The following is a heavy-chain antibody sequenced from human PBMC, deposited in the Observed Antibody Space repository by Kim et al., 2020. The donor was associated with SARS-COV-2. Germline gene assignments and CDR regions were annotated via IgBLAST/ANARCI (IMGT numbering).Heavy chain of an antibody. Sequence: GGSLRLSCAASGFTFSSYGMHWVRQAPGKGLEWVAVIWYDGSNKYYADSVKGRFTISRDNSKNTLYLQMNSLRAEDTAVYYCARGRDPNYDSTCFDYWGQGTLVTVSS. J-gene: IGHJ4*02. CDR3: ARGRDPNYDSTCFDY. CDR1: GFTFSSYG. CDR2: IWYDGSNK. D-gene: IGHD3-22*01. V-gene: IGHV3-33*01.